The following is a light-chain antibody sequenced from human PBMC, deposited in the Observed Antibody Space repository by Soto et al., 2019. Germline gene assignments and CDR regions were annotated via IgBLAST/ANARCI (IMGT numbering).Light chain of an antibody. V-gene: IGLV2-23*02. CDR1: SSDVGSYNL. CDR2: EVS. J-gene: IGLJ2*01. Sequence: QSALTQSASVSGSPGQSITISCTGTSSDVGSYNLVSWYQQHPGKAPKLMIYEVSKRPSGVSNRFSGSKSGNTASLTISGLQAADEADYYCCSYAGSSTYVVFGGGTKLTVL. CDR3: CSYAGSSTYVV.